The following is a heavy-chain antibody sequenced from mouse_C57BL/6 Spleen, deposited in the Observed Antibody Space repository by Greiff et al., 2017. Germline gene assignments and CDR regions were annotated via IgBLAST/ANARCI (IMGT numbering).Heavy chain of an antibody. CDR3: ARSDYGSLFAY. CDR2: IDPSDSYT. CDR1: GYTFTSYW. D-gene: IGHD1-1*01. V-gene: IGHV1-50*01. J-gene: IGHJ3*01. Sequence: QVQLQQPGAELVKPGASVKLSCKASGYTFTSYWMQWVKQRPGQGLEWIGEIDPSDSYTNYNQKFKGKATLTVDTSSSTAYMQLSSLTSEDSAVYYCARSDYGSLFAYWGQGALVTVSA.